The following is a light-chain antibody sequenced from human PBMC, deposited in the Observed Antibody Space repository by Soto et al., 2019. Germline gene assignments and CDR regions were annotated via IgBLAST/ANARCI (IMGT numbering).Light chain of an antibody. CDR2: GAS. J-gene: IGKJ1*01. CDR3: HHYET. CDR1: QSVSRSY. Sequence: ELGLTQSPATLPLSPGDRATLSCRASQSVSRSYLGWYQQKPGQAPRLLMYGASIRAAGVPDRFSGSGSGTEFTLTISRLEPEDFTVYYCHHYETFGQGTKLDIK. V-gene: IGKV3-20*01.